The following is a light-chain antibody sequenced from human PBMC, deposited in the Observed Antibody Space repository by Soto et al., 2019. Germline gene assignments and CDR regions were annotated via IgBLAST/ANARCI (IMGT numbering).Light chain of an antibody. CDR3: FSHRSGDSHV. J-gene: IGLJ1*01. CDR2: GVT. V-gene: IGLV2-14*01. CDR1: SSDIGAYNY. Sequence: QSVLTQPASVSGSPGQSITISCTGTSSDIGAYNYVSWYQQCPGKAPKLMIYGVTNRPSGVPNRFSGSKTGNTASLTISGLQAEDEADYYCFSHRSGDSHVFGTGTKVTVL.